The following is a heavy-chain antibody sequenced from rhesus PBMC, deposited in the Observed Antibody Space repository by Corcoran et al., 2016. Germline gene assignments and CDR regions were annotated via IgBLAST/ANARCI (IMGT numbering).Heavy chain of an antibody. CDR2: MSGWSWDS. CDR3: ARGTPPDY. J-gene: IGHJ4*01. D-gene: IGHD5-42*01. V-gene: IGHV4-99*01. CDR1: DYSISSGHY. Sequence: QVHLQESGPRLVNPSETLSLTCAVSDYSISSGHYWGWVRQPPGKGLDYIGYMSGWSWDSYYKASLKSRATISKDTSKNQFSLNLRSMSAADTAVYYCARGTPPDYWGQGVLVTVSS.